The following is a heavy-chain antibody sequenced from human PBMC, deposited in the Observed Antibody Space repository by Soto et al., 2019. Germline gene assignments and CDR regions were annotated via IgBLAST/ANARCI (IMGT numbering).Heavy chain of an antibody. J-gene: IGHJ4*02. CDR3: ARGRYGDY. CDR2: ISAHNGKT. CDR1: GYIFTSYG. Sequence: QAHLVQSGPEVMKPGASVKVSCKGSGYIFTSYGIAWVRQAPGQGLEWMGWISAHNGKTEYAQKFQGRVTVTRDTSTSTAYLELRSLRSDDTALYYCARGRYGDYWGQGALVTVSS. D-gene: IGHD4-17*01. V-gene: IGHV1-18*01.